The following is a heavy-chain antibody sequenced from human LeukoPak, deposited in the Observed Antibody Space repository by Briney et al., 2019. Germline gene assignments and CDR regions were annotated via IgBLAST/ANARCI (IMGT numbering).Heavy chain of an antibody. Sequence: GGSLRLSCAASGFTFSSYAMSWVRQAPGKGLEWVSAISGSGGSTYYADSVKGRFTISRDSSKNTLYLQMNSLRAEDTAVYYCAKDQTVGAQRGGFDYWGQGTLVTVSS. CDR1: GFTFSSYA. CDR2: ISGSGGST. V-gene: IGHV3-23*01. J-gene: IGHJ4*02. CDR3: AKDQTVGAQRGGFDY. D-gene: IGHD1-26*01.